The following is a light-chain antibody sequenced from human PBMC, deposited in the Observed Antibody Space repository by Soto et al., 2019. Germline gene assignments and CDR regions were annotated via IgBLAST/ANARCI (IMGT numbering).Light chain of an antibody. CDR2: GPS. Sequence: EIVMTQSPATLSVSPGERVTLSCRASQSVSYNLAWYQQKPGQAPRLLIYGPSTRATGIPARFSASGSGTDFTLTISRLEPEDFAVFYCQQYGSSITFGQGTRLEI. J-gene: IGKJ5*01. CDR1: QSVSYN. V-gene: IGKV3-15*01. CDR3: QQYGSSIT.